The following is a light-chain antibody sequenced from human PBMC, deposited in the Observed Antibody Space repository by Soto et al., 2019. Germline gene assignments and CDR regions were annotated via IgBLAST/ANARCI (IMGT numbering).Light chain of an antibody. V-gene: IGKV3-15*01. CDR1: QSVNSN. J-gene: IGKJ1*01. CDR2: GAS. Sequence: EIVLTQSPGTLSLSPGETATLSCRASQSVNSNIVWYQQKPGQPPRLLIYGASTRATGVPARFSGSGSGTEFTLTISSLQSEDFGVYFCQQFNNWPRTFGQGTKGDIK. CDR3: QQFNNWPRT.